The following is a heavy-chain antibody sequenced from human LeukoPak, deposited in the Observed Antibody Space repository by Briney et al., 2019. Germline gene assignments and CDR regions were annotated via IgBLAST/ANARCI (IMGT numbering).Heavy chain of an antibody. CDR1: GGSVSGTNYY. V-gene: IGHV4-39*07. Sequence: PSETLSLTCSVSGGSVSGTNYYWAWIRQPPEKGLEWIGTIYYSGSTYYNVSLKSRVTISVDTSKNQFSLNLNSVTAADTAVYYCARQRLTVTTFFDSWGQGTLVTFSS. CDR3: ARQRLTVTTFFDS. D-gene: IGHD4-17*01. CDR2: IYYSGST. J-gene: IGHJ4*02.